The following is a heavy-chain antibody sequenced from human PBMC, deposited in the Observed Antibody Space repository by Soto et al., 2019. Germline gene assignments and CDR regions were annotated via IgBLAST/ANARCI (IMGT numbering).Heavy chain of an antibody. CDR3: ARGFLKVGMDV. J-gene: IGHJ6*02. CDR1: GFTFSSYG. D-gene: IGHD3-3*01. V-gene: IGHV3-30*03. Sequence: PGGSLRLSCAASGFTFSSYGMHWVRQAPGKGLEWVAVISYDGSNKYYPVSVKSRITINPDTSKNQFSLQLNSVTPEDTAVYYCARGFLKVGMDVWGQGTTVTVSS. CDR2: ISYDGSNK.